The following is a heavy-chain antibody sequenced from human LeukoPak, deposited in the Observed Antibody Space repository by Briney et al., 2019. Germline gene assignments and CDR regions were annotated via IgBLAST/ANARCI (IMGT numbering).Heavy chain of an antibody. CDR2: IIPIFGTV. Sequence: SVKVSCKASGGTFSSYAISWVRQAPGQGLEWMGGIIPIFGTVNYAQKFQGRVTITADESTSTAYMELSSLRSEDTAVYYCARDKGTVTRKVYYYYMDVWGKGTTVTVSS. CDR3: ARDKGTVTRKVYYYYMDV. D-gene: IGHD4-11*01. CDR1: GGTFSSYA. V-gene: IGHV1-69*13. J-gene: IGHJ6*03.